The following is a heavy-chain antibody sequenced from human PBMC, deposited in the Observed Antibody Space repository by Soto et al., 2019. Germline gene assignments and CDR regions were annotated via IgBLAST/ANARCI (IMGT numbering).Heavy chain of an antibody. J-gene: IGHJ4*02. CDR2: VKNKANSYTT. CDR1: GFTFSEHY. Sequence: GGSLRLSCAASGFTFSEHYMDWVRQAPGKGLEWVGRVKNKANSYTTEYAASVKGRCTISRDDSRNILFLQMNSLKTDDTALYYCTRVRLGAPTRNFDYWGQGALVTVSS. V-gene: IGHV3-72*01. CDR3: TRVRLGAPTRNFDY. D-gene: IGHD2-15*01.